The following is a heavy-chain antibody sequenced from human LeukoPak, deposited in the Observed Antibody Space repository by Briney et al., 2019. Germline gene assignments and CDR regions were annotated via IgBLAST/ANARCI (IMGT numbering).Heavy chain of an antibody. J-gene: IGHJ4*02. V-gene: IGHV4-59*08. CDR3: ARHSAYSSSSPFDY. CDR1: GCSISNLY. CDR2: IYYTGST. Sequence: SETLSLTCTVSGCSISNLYWSWIRQPPGKGLEWIGYIYYTGSTNYNPSLKSRVTIFVDTSNNQFSLRLSSVMPTHRAVYYCARHSAYSSSSPFDYWGQGTLVTVSS. D-gene: IGHD6-6*01.